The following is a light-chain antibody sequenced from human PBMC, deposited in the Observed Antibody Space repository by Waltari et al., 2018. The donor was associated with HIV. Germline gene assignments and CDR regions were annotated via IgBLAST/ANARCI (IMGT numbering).Light chain of an antibody. CDR2: DIS. CDR1: SSDVGGYNY. Sequence: QSALTQPASVSGSPGHPITISCSGTSSDVGGYNYVFRFQQHPGKAPKLMIYDISNRPSGVSNRFSGSKSGNTASLTISGLQAEDEADYYCSSYTSSSTLGVVFGGGTKVTVL. CDR3: SSYTSSSTLGVV. J-gene: IGLJ2*01. V-gene: IGLV2-14*01.